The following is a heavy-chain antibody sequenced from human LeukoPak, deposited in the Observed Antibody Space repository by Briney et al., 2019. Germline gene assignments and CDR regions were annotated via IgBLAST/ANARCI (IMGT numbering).Heavy chain of an antibody. J-gene: IGHJ4*02. V-gene: IGHV4-61*02. CDR3: ASSTSYQYYFDY. Sequence: TSETLSLTCTVSGGSISSGSYYWSWIRQPAGKGLEWIGRIYTSGSTNYNPSLKSRVTISVDTSKNQFSLKLSSVTAADTAVYYCASSTSYQYYFDYWGQGTLVTVFS. CDR2: IYTSGST. D-gene: IGHD2-2*01. CDR1: GGSISSGSYY.